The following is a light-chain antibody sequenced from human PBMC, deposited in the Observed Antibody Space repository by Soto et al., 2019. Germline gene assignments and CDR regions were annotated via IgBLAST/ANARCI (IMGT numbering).Light chain of an antibody. Sequence: QSALTQPASVSGSPGQSITISCTGTSSDVGGYKYVSWFQQHPGEVPKLLIYEVSNRPSGVSNRFSASKSANTASLTISGLQTEDEADYYCSSYTTSNTWVFGGGTKVTVL. CDR2: EVS. V-gene: IGLV2-14*01. J-gene: IGLJ3*02. CDR3: SSYTTSNTWV. CDR1: SSDVGGYKY.